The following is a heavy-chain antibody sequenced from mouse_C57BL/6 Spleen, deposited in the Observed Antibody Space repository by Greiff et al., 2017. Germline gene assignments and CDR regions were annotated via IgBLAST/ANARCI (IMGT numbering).Heavy chain of an antibody. CDR1: GFTFSSYG. J-gene: IGHJ4*01. Sequence: EVMLVESGGDLVKPGGSLKLSCAASGFTFSSYGMSWVRQTPDKRLEWVATISSGGSYTYYPDSVKGRFTISRDNAKNTLYLQMSSLKSEDTAMYYCARNGNYGYYAMDYWGQGTSVTVSS. D-gene: IGHD2-1*01. CDR3: ARNGNYGYYAMDY. V-gene: IGHV5-6*02. CDR2: ISSGGSYT.